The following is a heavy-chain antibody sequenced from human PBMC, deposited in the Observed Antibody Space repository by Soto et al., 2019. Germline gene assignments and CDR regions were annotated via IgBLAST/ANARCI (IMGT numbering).Heavy chain of an antibody. Sequence: QVQLVQSGAEVKKPGSSVKVSCKASGGTFSSYAISWVRQAPGQGLEWMGGIIPIFGTANYAQKCQGRVTITADESTSTAYMELSSLRAEDTAVYYCARPNADGVEMATITGAFDIWGQGTMVTVSS. V-gene: IGHV1-69*12. CDR3: ARPNADGVEMATITGAFDI. D-gene: IGHD5-12*01. CDR1: GGTFSSYA. CDR2: IIPIFGTA. J-gene: IGHJ3*02.